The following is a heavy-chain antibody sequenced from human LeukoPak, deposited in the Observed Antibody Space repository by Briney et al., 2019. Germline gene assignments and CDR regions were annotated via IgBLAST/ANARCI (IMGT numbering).Heavy chain of an antibody. CDR2: ISTYNGNT. J-gene: IGHJ4*02. Sequence: ASVQVSCKASGYTFTSYGISWVRQAPGQGLEWMGWISTYNGNTKYAQNLQGRVTMTTDTSTNTAYMELRSLRSDDTAVYFCARCSSRYLSTSYSDYWGQGTLVTVSS. CDR3: ARCSSRYLSTSYSDY. V-gene: IGHV1-18*01. D-gene: IGHD3-22*01. CDR1: GYTFTSYG.